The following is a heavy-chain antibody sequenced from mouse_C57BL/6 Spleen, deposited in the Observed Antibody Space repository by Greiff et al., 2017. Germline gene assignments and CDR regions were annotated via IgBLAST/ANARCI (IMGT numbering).Heavy chain of an antibody. V-gene: IGHV14-4*01. J-gene: IGHJ4*01. CDR2: IDPENGDT. CDR3: TTLLRYDAMDY. Sequence: VQLQQPGAELVRPGASVKLSCTASGFNIKDDYMHWVKQRPEQGLEWIGWIDPENGDTEYASKFQGKATITADTSSNTTYLQLSSLTSEDTAVYYSTTLLRYDAMDYWGQGTSVTVSS. CDR1: GFNIKDDY. D-gene: IGHD1-1*01.